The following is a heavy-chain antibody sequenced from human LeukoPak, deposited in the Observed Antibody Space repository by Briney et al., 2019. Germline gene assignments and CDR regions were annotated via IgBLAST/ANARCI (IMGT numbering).Heavy chain of an antibody. J-gene: IGHJ3*02. CDR3: ARNLDWLGNALDI. CDR2: IKQDGSEK. Sequence: GRSLRLSCAAPGFTFSSYWMSWVRQAPGKGLEWVANIKQDGSEKYYVDSVKGRFTISRDNAKNSLYLQMNSLRAEDTAVYYCARNLDWLGNALDIWGQGTMVTVSS. CDR1: GFTFSSYW. D-gene: IGHD6-19*01. V-gene: IGHV3-7*01.